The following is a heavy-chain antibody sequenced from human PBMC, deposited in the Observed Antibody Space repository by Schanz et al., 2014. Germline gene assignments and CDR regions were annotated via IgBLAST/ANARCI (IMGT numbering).Heavy chain of an antibody. V-gene: IGHV3-30*18. CDR3: AKDSTHIDIVRVPTAIDY. J-gene: IGHJ4*02. CDR1: GFTFSSYG. D-gene: IGHD2-2*01. CDR2: MSYDGSIK. Sequence: QVQLLQFGGGVVQPGRSLRLSCAASGFTFSSYGMLWVRQAPGKGLEWVAAMSYDGSIKYYGDSVKGRFTISRDNSKNTLYLHMNTLRSEDTAVYYCAKDSTHIDIVRVPTAIDYWGQGTLVTVSS.